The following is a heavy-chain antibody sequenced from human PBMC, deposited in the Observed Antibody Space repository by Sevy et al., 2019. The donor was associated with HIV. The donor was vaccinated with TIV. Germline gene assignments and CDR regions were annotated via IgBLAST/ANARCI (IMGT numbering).Heavy chain of an antibody. Sequence: GGSLRLSCAASGFTFSSYWMSWVRQAPGKGLEWVANIKQDGSEKYYVDSVKGRFTISRDNAKNSLYLQMNSLRAEDTAVYYCARPVTRYCSSTSCPFDPCGQGTLVTVSS. CDR3: ARPVTRYCSSTSCPFDP. D-gene: IGHD2-2*01. CDR2: IKQDGSEK. J-gene: IGHJ5*02. V-gene: IGHV3-7*01. CDR1: GFTFSSYW.